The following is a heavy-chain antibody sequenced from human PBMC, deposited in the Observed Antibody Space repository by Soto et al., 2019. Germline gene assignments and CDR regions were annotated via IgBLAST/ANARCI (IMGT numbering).Heavy chain of an antibody. V-gene: IGHV4-38-2*02. D-gene: IGHD3-3*01. CDR3: ARDQARITIFGVVTNGMDV. Sequence: SETLSLTCAVSGYSISSGYYWGWIRQPPGKGLEWIGSIYHSGSTYYNPSLKSRVTISVDTSKNQFSLKLSSVTAADTAVYYCARDQARITIFGVVTNGMDVWGQGTTVTVYS. CDR1: GYSISSGYY. CDR2: IYHSGST. J-gene: IGHJ6*02.